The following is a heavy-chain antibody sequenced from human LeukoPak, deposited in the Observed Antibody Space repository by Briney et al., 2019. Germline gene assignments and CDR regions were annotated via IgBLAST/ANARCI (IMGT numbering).Heavy chain of an antibody. CDR1: GGSIGSYY. Sequence: PETLSLTCTVSGGSIGSYYWSWIRQPPGRGLEWIGYIHYSGSINSNPSLKSRVTISVDTSKNQFSLRLSSVTAADTAVYYCARVGSYAFDIWGQGTMVTVSS. CDR2: IHYSGSI. CDR3: ARVGSYAFDI. J-gene: IGHJ3*02. V-gene: IGHV4-59*01.